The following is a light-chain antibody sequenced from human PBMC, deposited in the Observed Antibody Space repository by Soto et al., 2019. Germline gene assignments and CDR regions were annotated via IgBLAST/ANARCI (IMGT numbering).Light chain of an antibody. CDR2: EDS. J-gene: IGLJ1*01. CDR3: GSWDSSLSAVV. V-gene: IGLV1-51*02. Sequence: QPVLTQPPSVSVAPGQKVTISCSGSGSNIGKNYVSWYQQLPGTAPKLLIYEDSRRPSGIPDRFSGSKSGTSATLGITGLQTGDEADYYCGSWDSSLSAVVFGTGTKLTVL. CDR1: GSNIGKNY.